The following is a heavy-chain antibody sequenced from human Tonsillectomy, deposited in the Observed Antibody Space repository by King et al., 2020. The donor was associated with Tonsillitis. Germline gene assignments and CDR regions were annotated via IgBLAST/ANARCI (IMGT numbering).Heavy chain of an antibody. D-gene: IGHD1-26*01. CDR1: GYSFTGYG. CDR2: ISAYNDDT. V-gene: IGHV1-18*01. CDR3: ARVYGEWEPIDN. Sequence: VQLVESGPEVKKPGASVKVSCKASGYSFTGYGISWVRQAPGKGLEWMGWISAYNDDTNYAQKFQGRVTMTTVTSTSTAYMELRSLRSDDTAVYYCARVYGEWEPIDNWGQGTLVTVSS. J-gene: IGHJ4*02.